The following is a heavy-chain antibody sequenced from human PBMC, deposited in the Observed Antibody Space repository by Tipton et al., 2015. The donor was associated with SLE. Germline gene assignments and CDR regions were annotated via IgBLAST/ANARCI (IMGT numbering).Heavy chain of an antibody. CDR2: VFHSGTT. J-gene: IGHJ4*01. D-gene: IGHD3-16*02. CDR1: GYSIGSGFY. CDR3: ARDPLVRSPGAGGFFDL. V-gene: IGHV4-38-2*02. Sequence: TLSLTCTVSGYSIGSGFYWGWIRQPPGKGLEWIATVFHSGTTYYSPSLRSRLSVSIDTSKNQFSLKLTSVTAADTAVYYCARDPLVRSPGAGGFFDLWGHETLVTVS.